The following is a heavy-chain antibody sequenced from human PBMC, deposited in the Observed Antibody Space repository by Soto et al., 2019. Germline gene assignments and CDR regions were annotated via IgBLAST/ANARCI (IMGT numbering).Heavy chain of an antibody. CDR2: INAGIGNT. J-gene: IGHJ6*03. CDR3: ARLGKGYYYYYLDV. Sequence: ASVKVSFKASGYTFTSYAMNWVRQAPGQRLEWMGWINAGIGNTKYSQKFQGRVTITRDTYATTTYMELSSLRSEDTAVYYCARLGKGYYYYYLDVWGKGTTVTVSS. V-gene: IGHV1-3*01. CDR1: GYTFTSYA.